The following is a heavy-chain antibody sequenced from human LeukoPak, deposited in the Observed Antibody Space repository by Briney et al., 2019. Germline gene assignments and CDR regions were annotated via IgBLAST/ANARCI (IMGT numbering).Heavy chain of an antibody. Sequence: GGSLRLSCAASGFTFSSYSMNWVRQAPGKALEWVSSISSSSSYIYYADSVKGRFTVSRDNAKNSLYLQMNSLRAEDTAVYYCARELPHAFDIWGQGTMVTVSS. J-gene: IGHJ3*02. CDR2: ISSSSSYI. V-gene: IGHV3-21*01. CDR3: ARELPHAFDI. D-gene: IGHD5-18*01. CDR1: GFTFSSYS.